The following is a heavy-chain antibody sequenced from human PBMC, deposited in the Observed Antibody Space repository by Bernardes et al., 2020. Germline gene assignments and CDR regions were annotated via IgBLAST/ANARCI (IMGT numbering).Heavy chain of an antibody. J-gene: IGHJ4*02. D-gene: IGHD3-9*01. CDR3: AKDKGDILTGSEYYFDY. CDR1: GFTFDDYT. CDR2: ISWDGVST. V-gene: IGHV3-43*01. Sequence: GGSLRLSCGASGFTFDDYTMHWGPQAPGKGLEWVSLISWDGVSTYYADAVKGRFTISRDNSKNSLYLQMNSLRTEDTALYYCAKDKGDILTGSEYYFDYWGQGTLVTVSS.